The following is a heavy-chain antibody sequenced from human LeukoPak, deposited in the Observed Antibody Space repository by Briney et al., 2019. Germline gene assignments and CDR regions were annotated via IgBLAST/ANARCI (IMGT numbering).Heavy chain of an antibody. V-gene: IGHV4-34*01. CDR2: IHHSGST. CDR3: ARQAPPIFDL. J-gene: IGHJ4*02. Sequence: SETLSLTCTVSGGSISSYYWSWLRQPPGKGLEWIGEIHHSGSTKYNPSLRSRVTISVDTSKNQFSLKLSSVTAADTAFYYCARQAPPIFDLWGQGTLVTVSS. D-gene: IGHD6-6*01. CDR1: GGSISSYY.